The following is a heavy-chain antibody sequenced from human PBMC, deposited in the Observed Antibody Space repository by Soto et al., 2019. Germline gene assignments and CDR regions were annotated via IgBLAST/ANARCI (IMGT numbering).Heavy chain of an antibody. J-gene: IGHJ5*02. CDR2: IIPFLGRT. CDR1: GGTLSSYS. V-gene: IGHV1-69*02. CDR3: ASTTGRPNSNWFDH. D-gene: IGHD1-1*01. Sequence: QLHLVQSGAEVRKPGSSVKVSCKASGGTLSSYSVTWVRQAPGQGLEWMGRIIPFLGRTNYAQNFQGRVTFTADMSTITAYIELSSLRSDDTAICYCASTTGRPNSNWFDHWGQGTRVIVSS.